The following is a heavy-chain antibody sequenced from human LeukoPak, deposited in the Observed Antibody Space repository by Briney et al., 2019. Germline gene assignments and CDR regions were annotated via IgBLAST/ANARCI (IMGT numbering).Heavy chain of an antibody. J-gene: IGHJ4*02. D-gene: IGHD6-13*01. CDR2: IRYDGSNK. CDR3: AKNSWQQLMYY. Sequence: SGGSLRLSCAASGFTFSSYGMHWVRQAPGKGLEWVAFIRYDGSNKYYADSVKGRFTISRDNSKNTLYLQRNSLRAEDTAVYYCAKNSWQQLMYYWGQGTLVTVSS. V-gene: IGHV3-30*02. CDR1: GFTFSSYG.